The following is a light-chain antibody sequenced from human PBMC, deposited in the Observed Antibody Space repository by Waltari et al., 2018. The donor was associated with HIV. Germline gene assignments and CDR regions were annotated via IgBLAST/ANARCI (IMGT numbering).Light chain of an antibody. Sequence: QSALTQPASVPGSPGQSIPISSPGTGSAFGFYNSVSWYQQLPGKVPKVIIYEVTSRPSGVSNRFSGSKSGSTASLTISDLQVEDEADYYCTSYTATDTLIFGGGTKVTVL. J-gene: IGLJ2*01. CDR3: TSYTATDTLI. CDR1: GSAFGFYNS. V-gene: IGLV2-14*01. CDR2: EVT.